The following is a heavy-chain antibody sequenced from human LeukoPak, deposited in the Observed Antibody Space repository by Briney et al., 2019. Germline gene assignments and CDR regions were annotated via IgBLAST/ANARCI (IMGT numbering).Heavy chain of an antibody. J-gene: IGHJ5*02. CDR1: GFSFSSSE. D-gene: IGHD2-8*01. CDR2: ISSGGNTE. Sequence: GGSLRLSCAASGFSFSSSEMNWVRQAPGKGPEWVSHISSGGNTEYYADSVRGRFTMSRDNAKNLLYLQMNGLRDEDTAVYYCARDTVNGPFVISLDLWGQGALVTVSS. V-gene: IGHV3-48*03. CDR3: ARDTVNGPFVISLDL.